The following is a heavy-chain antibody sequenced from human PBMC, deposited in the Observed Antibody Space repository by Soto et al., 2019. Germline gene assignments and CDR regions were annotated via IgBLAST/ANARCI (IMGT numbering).Heavy chain of an antibody. V-gene: IGHV1-3*01. CDR1: GYSFTKYG. J-gene: IGHJ6*02. D-gene: IGHD2-2*01. CDR3: ARTDCSSTSCYNYYYYGMDV. Sequence: ASVKVSCKTSGYSFTKYGLHWVRQAPGQRLEWMGWINPGNGDTKYSQKFQGRVTITRDTSATTAYMELSSLRCEDSAVFYCARTDCSSTSCYNYYYYGMDVWGQGTTVTVSS. CDR2: INPGNGDT.